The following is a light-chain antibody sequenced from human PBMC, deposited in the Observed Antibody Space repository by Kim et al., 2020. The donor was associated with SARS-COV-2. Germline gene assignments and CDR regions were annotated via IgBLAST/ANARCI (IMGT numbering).Light chain of an antibody. CDR3: QQTHSFPLT. V-gene: IGKV1D-12*01. CDR1: QD. J-gene: IGKJ4*01. Sequence: DIQMTQSPSSVSASVGDRVTITCRASQDKVLIYEASNLQSGVPSRFSGSGSGTDFTLTINSLQPEDFATYYCQQTHSFPLTFGGGTKVDVK. CDR2: EAS.